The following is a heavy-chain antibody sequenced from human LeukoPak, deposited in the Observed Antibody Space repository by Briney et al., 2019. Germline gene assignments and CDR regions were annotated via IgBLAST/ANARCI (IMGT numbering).Heavy chain of an antibody. V-gene: IGHV4-61*02. Sequence: SETLSLTCTVSGGSISSGSYYWSWIRQPAGKGLEWIGRIYTSGSTNYNPSLKSRVTMSVDTSKNQFSLKLSSVTAADTAVYYCARGHYYDFWSGYYRGAYFDYWGQGTLVTVSS. CDR3: ARGHYYDFWSGYYRGAYFDY. D-gene: IGHD3-3*01. J-gene: IGHJ4*02. CDR2: IYTSGST. CDR1: GGSISSGSYY.